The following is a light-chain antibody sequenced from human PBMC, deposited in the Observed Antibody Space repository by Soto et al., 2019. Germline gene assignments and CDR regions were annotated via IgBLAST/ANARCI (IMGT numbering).Light chain of an antibody. CDR3: QQSYSTPPT. CDR2: AAS. CDR1: QGISSY. Sequence: DIQLTQSPSFLSASVGDIVTITCRASQGISSYLAWYQQKPGKAPKILIYAASTLQSGVPSRFSGCGSGTDFTLTISSLQPEDVATYYCQQSYSTPPTFGQGTRLEIK. V-gene: IGKV1-39*01. J-gene: IGKJ5*01.